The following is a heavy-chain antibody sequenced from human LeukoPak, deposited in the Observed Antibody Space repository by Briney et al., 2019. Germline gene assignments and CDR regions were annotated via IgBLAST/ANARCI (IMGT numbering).Heavy chain of an antibody. CDR3: ARAIAVAGRTACDY. D-gene: IGHD6-19*01. V-gene: IGHV1-18*01. CDR2: ISAYNGNT. CDR1: GYTFTSYG. J-gene: IGHJ4*02. Sequence: ASVKVSCKASGYTFTSYGISWVRQAPGQGLEWMGWISAYNGNTNYAQKLQGRVTMTADTSTSTAYMELRSLRSDDTAAYYCARAIAVAGRTACDYWGQGTLVTVSS.